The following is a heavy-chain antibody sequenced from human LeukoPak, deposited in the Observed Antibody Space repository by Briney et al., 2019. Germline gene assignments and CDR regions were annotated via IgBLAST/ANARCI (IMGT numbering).Heavy chain of an antibody. CDR1: GFTFSSYS. D-gene: IGHD3-22*01. CDR2: IYSGGST. Sequence: QPGGSLRLSCAASGFTFSSYSMNWVRQAPGKGLEWVSVIYSGGSTYYADSVKGRFTISRDNSKNTLYLQMNSLRAEDTAVYYCARAPVSGARSGYYAYWGQGTLVTVSS. CDR3: ARAPVSGARSGYYAY. V-gene: IGHV3-66*01. J-gene: IGHJ4*02.